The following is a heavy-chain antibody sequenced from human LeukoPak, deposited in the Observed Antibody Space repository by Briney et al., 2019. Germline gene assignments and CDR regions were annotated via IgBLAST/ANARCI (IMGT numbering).Heavy chain of an antibody. Sequence: SQTLSLTCALSGDSVSSNSAAWNWIRQSPSRGLEWLGRTCYRSKWYNDYAVSVKSRITINTDTSKNQFSLQLNSVTPEDTAVYYCARGPVQLERYPFDYWGQGTLVTVSS. CDR2: TCYRSKWYN. D-gene: IGHD1-1*01. CDR1: GDSVSSNSAA. CDR3: ARGPVQLERYPFDY. V-gene: IGHV6-1*01. J-gene: IGHJ4*02.